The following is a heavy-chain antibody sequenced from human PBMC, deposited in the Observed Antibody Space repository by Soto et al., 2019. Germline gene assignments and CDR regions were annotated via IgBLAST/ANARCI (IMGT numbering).Heavy chain of an antibody. D-gene: IGHD2-15*01. CDR1: GFTFSSYA. Sequence: GGSLRLSCAASGFTFSSYAMSWVRQAPGKGLEWVSAISGSGGSTYYADSVKGRFTISRDNSKNTLYLQMNSLRAEDTAVYYCAKGLSRAIVVVVGGARDYWGQGTLVTVSS. V-gene: IGHV3-23*01. J-gene: IGHJ4*02. CDR3: AKGLSRAIVVVVGGARDY. CDR2: ISGSGGST.